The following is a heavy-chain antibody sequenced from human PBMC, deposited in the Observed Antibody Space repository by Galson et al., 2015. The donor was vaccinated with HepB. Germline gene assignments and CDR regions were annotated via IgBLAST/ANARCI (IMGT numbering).Heavy chain of an antibody. J-gene: IGHJ4*02. D-gene: IGHD2-8*01. CDR2: IIPIFGTA. Sequence: SVKVSCKASGGTFSSYAISWVRQAPGQGLEWMGGIIPIFGTANYAQKFQGRVTITADESTSTAYMELSSLRSEDTAVYYCASTHCTNGVCYIDYWGQGTLVTVSS. CDR1: GGTFSSYA. V-gene: IGHV1-69*13. CDR3: ASTHCTNGVCYIDY.